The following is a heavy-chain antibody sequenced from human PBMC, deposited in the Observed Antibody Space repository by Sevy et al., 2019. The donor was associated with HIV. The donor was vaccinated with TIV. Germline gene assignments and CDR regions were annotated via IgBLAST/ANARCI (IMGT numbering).Heavy chain of an antibody. V-gene: IGHV3-11*06. CDR3: ARDIGYYDSSGYGDY. CDR2: ISSSSSYT. CDR1: GFTFSDYY. Sequence: GGSLRLSCAASGFTFSDYYMSWIRHAPGKGLEWVSYISSSSSYTNYADSVKGRFTISRDNAKNSLYLQMNSLRAEDTAVYYCARDIGYYDSSGYGDYWGQGTLVTVSS. J-gene: IGHJ4*02. D-gene: IGHD3-22*01.